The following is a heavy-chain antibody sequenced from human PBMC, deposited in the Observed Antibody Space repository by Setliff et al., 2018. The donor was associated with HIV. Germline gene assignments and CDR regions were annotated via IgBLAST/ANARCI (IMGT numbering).Heavy chain of an antibody. J-gene: IGHJ4*02. CDR2: MYTSGSA. D-gene: IGHD4-4*01. V-gene: IGHV4-4*08. CDR1: GASLSNYY. CDR3: ARWNFMTTVTFDY. Sequence: ETLSLTCTVSGASLSNYYWSWIRQSPGKGLEWIGYMYTSGSANFNPSLKSRATISLDTSKNQFSLKLSSVTAADTAVYYCARWNFMTTVTFDYWGRGTLVTVSS.